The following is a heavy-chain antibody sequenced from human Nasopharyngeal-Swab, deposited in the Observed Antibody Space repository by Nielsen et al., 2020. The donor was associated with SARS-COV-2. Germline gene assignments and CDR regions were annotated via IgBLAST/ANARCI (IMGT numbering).Heavy chain of an antibody. Sequence: GSLRLSCAVYGGSFSGYYWSWIRQPLGKGLEWIGEINHSGSTNYNPSLKSRVTISVDTSKNQFSLKLSSVTAADTAVYYCASSDCGGDCYPDAFDIWGQGTMVTVSS. V-gene: IGHV4-34*01. D-gene: IGHD2-21*02. CDR2: INHSGST. CDR3: ASSDCGGDCYPDAFDI. CDR1: GGSFSGYY. J-gene: IGHJ3*02.